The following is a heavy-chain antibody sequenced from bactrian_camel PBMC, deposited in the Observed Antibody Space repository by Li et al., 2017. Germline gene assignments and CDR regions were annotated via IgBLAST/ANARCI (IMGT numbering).Heavy chain of an antibody. CDR2: IYVDGTT. CDR1: GFTFSTH. Sequence: VQLVESGGGLVQPGESLKLSCATSGFTFSTHMSWVRQAPGKGLEWVSTIYVDGTTYYSDSVKGRFTISRDNAKGTLYLQLNSLETEDTAMYYCTVRPNSAEDNYWGQGTQVTVS. J-gene: IGHJ4*01. CDR3: TVRPNSAEDNY. V-gene: IGHV3S10*01.